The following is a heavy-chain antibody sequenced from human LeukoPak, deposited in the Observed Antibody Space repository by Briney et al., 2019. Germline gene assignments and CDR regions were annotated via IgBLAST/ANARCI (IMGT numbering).Heavy chain of an antibody. D-gene: IGHD6-6*01. CDR3: AKGGGPIAAREYFDY. J-gene: IGHJ4*02. V-gene: IGHV1-18*01. CDR2: ISAYNGNT. Sequence: ASVKVSCKASGYTFTSYGISWVRQAPGQGLEWMGWISAYNGNTNYAQKLQGRVTMTTDTSTSTAYMELRSLRSDDTALYYCAKGGGPIAAREYFDYWGQGTLVTVSS. CDR1: GYTFTSYG.